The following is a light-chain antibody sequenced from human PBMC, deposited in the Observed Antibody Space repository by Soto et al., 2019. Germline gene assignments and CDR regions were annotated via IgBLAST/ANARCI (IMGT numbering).Light chain of an antibody. V-gene: IGKV1-5*01. Sequence: DIQMTQSPSTLSASVGDRVTITCRASQSISGWLAWYQQRPGKAPKVLIYDASKLESGVPSRFSGSGSGTEFTITISSLQPDDFATYYCQRYDSFSMYTFGQGTKLDIK. J-gene: IGKJ2*01. CDR2: DAS. CDR1: QSISGW. CDR3: QRYDSFSMYT.